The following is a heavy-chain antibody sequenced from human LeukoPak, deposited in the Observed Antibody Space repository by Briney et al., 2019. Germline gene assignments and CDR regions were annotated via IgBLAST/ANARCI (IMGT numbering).Heavy chain of an antibody. J-gene: IGHJ4*02. Sequence: ASVKVSCKASGYTFSSYGITWVRQAPGQGLEWMGWISAHYGNTNYEQKFQGRLTMTTDTSTNTAYMELRSLRPDDTAVYYCARDFFHGHCSGLTCFLLDSWGQGPLVAVSS. CDR1: GYTFSSYG. CDR3: ARDFFHGHCSGLTCFLLDS. CDR2: ISAHYGNT. V-gene: IGHV1-18*01. D-gene: IGHD2-15*01.